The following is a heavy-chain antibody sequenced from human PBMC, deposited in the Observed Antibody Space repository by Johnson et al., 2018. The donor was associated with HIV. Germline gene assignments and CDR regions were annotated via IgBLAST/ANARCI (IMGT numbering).Heavy chain of an antibody. V-gene: IGHV3-23*04. Sequence: VQLVESGGGLIQPGGSLRLSCAASGFTFTTSAMSWVRQAPGKGLEWVSAISDSGDNTYYADSVRGRFTIPRDNSKNTLYLQMNSLRAEDSALYYCAKLAIDYSGAWYGLTFDIWGQGTMVTVSS. CDR2: ISDSGDNT. D-gene: IGHD6-19*01. J-gene: IGHJ3*02. CDR3: AKLAIDYSGAWYGLTFDI. CDR1: GFTFTTSA.